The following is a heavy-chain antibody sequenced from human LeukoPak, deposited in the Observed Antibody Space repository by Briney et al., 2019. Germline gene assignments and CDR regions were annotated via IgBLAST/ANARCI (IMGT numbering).Heavy chain of an antibody. CDR3: VYSSSWYYFDY. D-gene: IGHD6-13*01. CDR2: INAGNGNT. Sequence: ASVKVSCKASGYTFTSYAMHWVRQAPGQRLEWMGWINAGNGNTKYSQKFQGRVTITRDTSASTAYMELSSLRSEDTAVYYCVYSSSWYYFDYWGQGTLVTVSS. J-gene: IGHJ4*02. V-gene: IGHV1-3*01. CDR1: GYTFTSYA.